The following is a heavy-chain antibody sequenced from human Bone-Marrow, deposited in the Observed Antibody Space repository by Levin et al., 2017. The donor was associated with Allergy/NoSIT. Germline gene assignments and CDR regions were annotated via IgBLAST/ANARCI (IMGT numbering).Heavy chain of an antibody. V-gene: IGHV1-69*04. J-gene: IGHJ5*02. Sequence: KISCKASGGTFSSYAISWVRQAPGQGLEWMGRIIPILGIANYAQKFQGRVTITADKSTSTAYMELSSLRSEDTAVYYCARGRSSSWYWRWFDPWGQGTLVTVSS. CDR2: IIPILGIA. D-gene: IGHD6-13*01. CDR3: ARGRSSSWYWRWFDP. CDR1: GGTFSSYA.